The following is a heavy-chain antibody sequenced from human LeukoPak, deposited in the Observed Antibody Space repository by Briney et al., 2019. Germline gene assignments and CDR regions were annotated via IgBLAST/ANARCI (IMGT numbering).Heavy chain of an antibody. CDR3: ARDLRTIAVTGIGVFDV. D-gene: IGHD6-19*01. J-gene: IGHJ3*01. Sequence: ASVKVSCKAFGYTFTSNYMHWVRQAPGQGPEWMGVISPSGGSTTYAQKFRGRVTLTRDMSTSTDYLELSSLRFEDTAVYYCARDLRTIAVTGIGVFDVWGQGTKVTVSS. CDR2: ISPSGGST. V-gene: IGHV1-46*01. CDR1: GYTFTSNY.